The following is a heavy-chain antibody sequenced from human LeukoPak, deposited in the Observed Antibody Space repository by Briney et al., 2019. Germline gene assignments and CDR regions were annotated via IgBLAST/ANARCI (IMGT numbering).Heavy chain of an antibody. CDR2: IYYSGST. V-gene: IGHV4-39*07. Sequence: SETLSLTCTVSGGSISSSSYYWGWIRQPPGKGLEWIGSIYYSGSTYYNPSLKSRVTISVDTSKSQFSLKLSSVTAADTAVYYCARSPLAYGSGSYYLGNWFDPWGQGTLVTVSS. J-gene: IGHJ5*02. CDR1: GGSISSSSYY. D-gene: IGHD3-10*01. CDR3: ARSPLAYGSGSYYLGNWFDP.